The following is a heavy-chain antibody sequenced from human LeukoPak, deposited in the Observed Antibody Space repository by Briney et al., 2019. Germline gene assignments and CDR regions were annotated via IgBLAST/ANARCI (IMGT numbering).Heavy chain of an antibody. D-gene: IGHD6-13*01. Sequence: ASVKVSCKASGYTFTSYDINWVRQATGQGLEWMGWMNPNSGNTGYAQKFQGRVTMTRNTSISTAYKELSSLRSEDTAAYYCARAHRRIAAADTYYYMDVWGKGTTVTVSS. V-gene: IGHV1-8*01. CDR2: MNPNSGNT. J-gene: IGHJ6*03. CDR3: ARAHRRIAAADTYYYMDV. CDR1: GYTFTSYD.